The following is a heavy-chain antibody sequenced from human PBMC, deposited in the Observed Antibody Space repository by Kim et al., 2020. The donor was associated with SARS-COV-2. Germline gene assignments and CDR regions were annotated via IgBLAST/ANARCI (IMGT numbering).Heavy chain of an antibody. D-gene: IGHD3-10*01. J-gene: IGHJ5*02. CDR3: AREGGSGWGNGVDP. V-gene: IGHV3-30-3*01. Sequence: GGSLRLSCAASGFTFSSYAMHWVRQAPGKGPEWVAVISCDRRNIYYTDSVKRLFTISRDDSKNTLYLQMNMLRPEDTAFYYCAREGGSGWGNGVDPSG. CDR1: GFTFSSYA. CDR2: ISCDRRNI.